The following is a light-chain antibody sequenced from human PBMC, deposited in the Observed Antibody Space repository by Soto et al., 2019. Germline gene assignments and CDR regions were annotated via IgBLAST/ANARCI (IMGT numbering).Light chain of an antibody. CDR2: DAS. CDR1: QRIGSW. CDR3: QHYYTYPYM. J-gene: IGKJ1*01. Sequence: DIQMTQSPSTLSASVGDRVSITCRASQRIGSWLTWYQQKPGKVPKLLIYDASHLTSGVPSRFSGSGSGTELTLSISSLQPDDFATYYCQHYYTYPYMFGQGTKVDI. V-gene: IGKV1-5*01.